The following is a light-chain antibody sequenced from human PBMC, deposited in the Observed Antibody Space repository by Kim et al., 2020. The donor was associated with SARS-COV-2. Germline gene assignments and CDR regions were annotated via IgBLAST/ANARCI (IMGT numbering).Light chain of an antibody. CDR2: DND. CDR1: SSNIGTNA. J-gene: IGLJ3*02. Sequence: GQRVEISCSGGSSNIGTNAVNWYQLFPGTAPKLLIYDNDRRPSGVPDRISGSRSGTSASLALSGLLSEDEADYYCGTWDDSLDAWVFGGGTKLTVL. CDR3: GTWDDSLDAWV. V-gene: IGLV1-44*01.